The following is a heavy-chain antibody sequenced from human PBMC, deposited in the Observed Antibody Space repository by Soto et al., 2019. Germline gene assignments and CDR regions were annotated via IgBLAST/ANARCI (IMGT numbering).Heavy chain of an antibody. CDR3: ARDVKYTGGYLDH. CDR1: GGSISSGGYF. J-gene: IGHJ4*02. D-gene: IGHD1-26*01. V-gene: IGHV4-31*03. CDR2: IYYSGST. Sequence: PSETLSLTCTVSGGSISSGGYFWSWIRQHPGKGLEWIGFIYYSGSTYYNPSLKSRVTISVDTSKNQFSLKLNSVTAADTAVYYCARDVKYTGGYLDHWGQGTLVTVSS.